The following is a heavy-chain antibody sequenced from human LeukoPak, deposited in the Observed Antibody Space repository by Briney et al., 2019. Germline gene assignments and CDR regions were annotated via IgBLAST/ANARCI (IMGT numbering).Heavy chain of an antibody. CDR3: ARHHSVRELLGYFDY. Sequence: SETLSLTCTVSGGSISSYYWSWIRQPPGKGLEWIGYIYYSGSTNYNPSLKSRVTISVDTSKNQFSLKLSSVTAADTAVYYCARHHSVRELLGYFDYWGQGTLVTVSS. CDR1: GGSISSYY. V-gene: IGHV4-59*08. CDR2: IYYSGST. D-gene: IGHD1-26*01. J-gene: IGHJ4*02.